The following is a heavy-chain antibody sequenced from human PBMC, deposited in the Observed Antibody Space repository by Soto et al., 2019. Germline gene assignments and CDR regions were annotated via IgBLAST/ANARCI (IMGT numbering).Heavy chain of an antibody. CDR1: GSTFSSYT. D-gene: IGHD2-21*02. CDR3: ASRRYCGVDCYNKFYYGMDV. V-gene: IGHV1-69*02. Sequence: QVQLVQSGAEVRKPGSSVEVSCMASGSTFSSYTVNWVRQAPGQGLEWIGRIIPVLGVTHYARRFQGRVTITADRARKTAYMEITSLTSKDKAVYYCASRRYCGVDCYNKFYYGMDVWGQGTTVTVSS. CDR2: IIPVLGVT. J-gene: IGHJ6*02.